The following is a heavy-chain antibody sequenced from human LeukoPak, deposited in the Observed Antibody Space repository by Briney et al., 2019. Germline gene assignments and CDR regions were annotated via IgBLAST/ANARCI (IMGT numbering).Heavy chain of an antibody. CDR2: IYYSGST. CDR3: ARLDVGTSGGPLTYYGGDCHRRRFDP. V-gene: IGHV4-39*07. J-gene: IGHJ5*02. Sequence: SETLSLTCTVSGGSISSSSYYWGWIRQPPGKGLEWIGSIYYSGSTYYNPSLKSRVTISVDTSKNQFSLKLSSVTAADTAVYYCARLDVGTSGGPLTYYGGDCHRRRFDPWGQGTLVTVSS. D-gene: IGHD2-21*02. CDR1: GGSISSSSYY.